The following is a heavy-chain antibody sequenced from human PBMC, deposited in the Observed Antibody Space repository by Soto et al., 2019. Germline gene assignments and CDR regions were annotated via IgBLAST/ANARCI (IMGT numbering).Heavy chain of an antibody. D-gene: IGHD6-13*01. V-gene: IGHV1-24*01. CDR2: FDPEDGET. CDR3: ATRASVAAAGPYYYYGMDV. CDR1: GYTLTELS. Sequence: ASVKVSCKVSGYTLTELSMHWVRQAPGKGLEWMGGFDPEDGETIYAQKFQGRVTMTEDTSTDTAYMELSSLRSEDTAVYYCATRASVAAAGPYYYYGMDVWGKGTTVTVS. J-gene: IGHJ6*04.